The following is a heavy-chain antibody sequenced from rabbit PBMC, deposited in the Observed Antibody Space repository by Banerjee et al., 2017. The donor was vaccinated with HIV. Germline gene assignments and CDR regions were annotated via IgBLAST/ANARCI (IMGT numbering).Heavy chain of an antibody. CDR2: IAGSSSDFT. V-gene: IGHV1S45*01. CDR1: GFSFSNSDY. Sequence: QEQLVESGGGLVKPGASLTLTCTASGFSFSNSDYMCWVRQAPGKGLEWISCIAGSSSDFTYSATWAKGRFTCSKTSSTTVTLQMTSLTVADTATYFCARDAGRGDYIDGVFNLWGPGTSSPS. D-gene: IGHD8-1*01. CDR3: ARDAGRGDYIDGVFNL. J-gene: IGHJ4*01.